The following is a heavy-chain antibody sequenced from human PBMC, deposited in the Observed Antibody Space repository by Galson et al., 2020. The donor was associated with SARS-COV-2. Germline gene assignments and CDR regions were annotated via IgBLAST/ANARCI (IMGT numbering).Heavy chain of an antibody. CDR1: GGSFRNYV. Sequence: SVKVSCNASGGSFRNYVISWVRQAPGQGLEWMGGIIPAIGTPSYAQKFQGRVTITADESTSTAYMELRSLRSEDTAVYYCARDLSYSTSPWTDWGQGTLVTVST. CDR2: IIPAIGTP. J-gene: IGHJ4*02. V-gene: IGHV1-69*13. CDR3: ARDLSYSTSPWTD. D-gene: IGHD2-8*01.